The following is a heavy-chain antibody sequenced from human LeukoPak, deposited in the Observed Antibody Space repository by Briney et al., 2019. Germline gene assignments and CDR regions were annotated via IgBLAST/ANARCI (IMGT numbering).Heavy chain of an antibody. J-gene: IGHJ6*02. D-gene: IGHD6-13*01. CDR3: ARAQIAVAGTNSLTDYYYYGMDV. Sequence: SETLSLTCTVSGGSISSYYWTWIRQSPGKGLEWIGYTHYSGTTNYNPSLKSRVTISVDTSKNQFSLKLSSVTAADTAVYYCARAQIAVAGTNSLTDYYYYGMDVWGQGTTVTVSS. CDR1: GGSISSYY. CDR2: THYSGTT. V-gene: IGHV4-59*01.